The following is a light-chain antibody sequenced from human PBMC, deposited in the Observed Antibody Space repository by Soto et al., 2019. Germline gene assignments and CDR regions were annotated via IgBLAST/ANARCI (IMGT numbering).Light chain of an antibody. V-gene: IGLV2-8*01. J-gene: IGLJ1*01. CDR3: CSYAGSYTFV. Sequence: QSALTQPASVSGSPGQSITISCTGTTSDVGTYDYVSWYQHQPGKAPKVMIYEVTRRPSGVPDRFSGSKSGNTASLTVSGLLAEDEADYYCCSYAGSYTFVFGTGTKVTVL. CDR2: EVT. CDR1: TSDVGTYDY.